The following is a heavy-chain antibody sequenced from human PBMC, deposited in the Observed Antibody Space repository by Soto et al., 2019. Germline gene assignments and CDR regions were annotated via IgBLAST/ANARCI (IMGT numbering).Heavy chain of an antibody. D-gene: IGHD3-22*01. CDR3: ARDRNYYYSSGFHDAFDI. CDR1: GFTFSDYY. V-gene: IGHV3-11*01. J-gene: IGHJ3*02. Sequence: GSLRLSCAASGFTFSDYYMSWIRQAPGKGLERVSYISSSGSTIYYADSVKGRFTISRDNAKNSLYLQMNSLRAEDTAVYYCARDRNYYYSSGFHDAFDIWGQGTMVTVSS. CDR2: ISSSGSTI.